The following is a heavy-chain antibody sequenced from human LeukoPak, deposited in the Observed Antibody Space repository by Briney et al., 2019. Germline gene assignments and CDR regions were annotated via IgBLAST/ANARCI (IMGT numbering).Heavy chain of an antibody. J-gene: IGHJ3*02. D-gene: IGHD3-10*01. Sequence: GRSLRLSCAASRFTFSSYGMHWVRQAPGKGLDWVAVISYDGSNKYYADSVKGRFTISRDNSKNTLYLQMNSLRAEDTAVYYCAKDYYGSGRPFDIWGQGTMVTVSS. CDR2: ISYDGSNK. CDR3: AKDYYGSGRPFDI. V-gene: IGHV3-30*18. CDR1: RFTFSSYG.